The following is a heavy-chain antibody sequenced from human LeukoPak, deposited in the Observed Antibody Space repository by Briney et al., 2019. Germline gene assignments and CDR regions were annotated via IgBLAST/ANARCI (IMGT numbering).Heavy chain of an antibody. CDR2: IKSKTDGGTT. CDR3: STAGYCSGGDCYSFDY. D-gene: IGHD2-15*01. V-gene: IGHV3-15*01. CDR1: GFTFSSNS. Sequence: PGGSLRLSCAASGFTFSSNSMSWGRQAPGKGLEWVGRIKSKTDGGTTEYAAPVKGRFTISRDDSKTTVYLQMNSLKTEDTAVYYCSTAGYCSGGDCYSFDYWGQGIRVTLSS. J-gene: IGHJ4*02.